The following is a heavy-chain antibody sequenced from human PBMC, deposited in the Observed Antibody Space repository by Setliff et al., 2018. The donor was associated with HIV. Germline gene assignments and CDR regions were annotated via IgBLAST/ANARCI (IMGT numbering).Heavy chain of an antibody. V-gene: IGHV1-46*01. J-gene: IGHJ4*02. CDR1: GYTFTSYY. Sequence: ASVKVSCKASGYTFTSYYMHWVRQAPGQGLEWMGIINPSGGSTSYAQKFQGRVTMTRDTSTSTVYMELSSLRSEDTAVYYCAREVAAAGTHPGGSDYWGQGTPVTVSS. CDR2: INPSGGST. CDR3: AREVAAAGTHPGGSDY. D-gene: IGHD6-13*01.